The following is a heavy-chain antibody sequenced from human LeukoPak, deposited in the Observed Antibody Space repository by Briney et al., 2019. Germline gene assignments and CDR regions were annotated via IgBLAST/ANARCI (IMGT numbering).Heavy chain of an antibody. J-gene: IGHJ5*02. CDR2: INHSGST. CDR1: GGSFSGYY. Sequence: PSETLSLTCAVYGGSFSGYYWSWIRQPPGKGLEWIGEINHSGSTNYNPSFKSRVTISVDTSKNQFSLKLSSVTAADTAVYYCARNVLGYCSGGSCDHSGWFDPWGQGTLVTVSS. V-gene: IGHV4-34*01. CDR3: ARNVLGYCSGGSCDHSGWFDP. D-gene: IGHD2-15*01.